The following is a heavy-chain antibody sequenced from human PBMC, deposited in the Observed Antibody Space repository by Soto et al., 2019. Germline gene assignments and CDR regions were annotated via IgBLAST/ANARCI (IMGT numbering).Heavy chain of an antibody. CDR1: GYTFTSYG. Sequence: ASVKVSCKASGYTFTSYGISWVRQAPGQGLEWMGWISAYNGNTNYAQKLQGRVTMTTDTSTSTAYMELRSLRSDDTAVYYCARLNAKLTGTALRWFDPWGQGTLVTVSS. CDR2: ISAYNGNT. J-gene: IGHJ5*02. V-gene: IGHV1-18*04. CDR3: ARLNAKLTGTALRWFDP. D-gene: IGHD1-20*01.